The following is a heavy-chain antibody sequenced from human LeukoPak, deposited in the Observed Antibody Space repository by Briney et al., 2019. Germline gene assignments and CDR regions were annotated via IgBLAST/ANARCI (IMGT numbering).Heavy chain of an antibody. D-gene: IGHD3-10*01. Sequence: SETLSLTCTVSGGSISSYYWSWIRQPPGKGLEWIGYIYYSGSTNYNPSLKSRVTISVDTSKNQFSLKLSSVTAADTAVYYCARLTPQNYYGSGSRHNYYYYYGMDVWGQGTTVTVSS. CDR3: ARLTPQNYYGSGSRHNYYYYYGMDV. V-gene: IGHV4-59*08. CDR1: GGSISSYY. J-gene: IGHJ6*02. CDR2: IYYSGST.